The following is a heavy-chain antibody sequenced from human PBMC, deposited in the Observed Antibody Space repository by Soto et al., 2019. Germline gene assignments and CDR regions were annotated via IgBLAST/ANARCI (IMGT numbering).Heavy chain of an antibody. J-gene: IGHJ3*02. CDR2: IYYSGST. Sequence: SETLSLTCTVSGGSISSYYWSWIRQPPGKGLEWIGYIYYSGSTNYNPSLKSRVTISVDTSKNQFSLKLSSVTAADTAVYYCASTLPNWFGEIEAFDIWGQGTMVT. CDR3: ASTLPNWFGEIEAFDI. D-gene: IGHD3-10*01. V-gene: IGHV4-59*08. CDR1: GGSISSYY.